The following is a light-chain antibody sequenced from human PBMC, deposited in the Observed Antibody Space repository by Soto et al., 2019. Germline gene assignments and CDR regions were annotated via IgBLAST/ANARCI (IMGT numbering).Light chain of an antibody. CDR3: QHYGSSPPYT. V-gene: IGKV3-20*01. CDR2: GTS. J-gene: IGKJ2*01. CDR1: QSVDNTF. Sequence: EIVLTQSPGTLSLSPGERATLSCRATQSVDNTFLAWLQQKPGQAPRLLLYGTSTRATGVPDRFSGSGSGTDFTLTISRVEPEDFAVYYCQHYGSSPPYTFGQGTKLEIK.